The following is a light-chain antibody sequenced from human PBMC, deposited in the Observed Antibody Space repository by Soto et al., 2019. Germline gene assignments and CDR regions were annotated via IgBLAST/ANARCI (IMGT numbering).Light chain of an antibody. CDR3: QQRSNWPIT. V-gene: IGKV3D-11*01. CDR1: QDINTY. CDR2: DAS. J-gene: IGKJ5*01. Sequence: EVVLTHYPATLSLSPGERATLSCRASQDINTYLAWYQQKPGQAPRLLIYDASNRAKGIPARFSGSGPGTDFTLTISSLEPEDFAVYYCQQRSNWPITFGQGTRLEIK.